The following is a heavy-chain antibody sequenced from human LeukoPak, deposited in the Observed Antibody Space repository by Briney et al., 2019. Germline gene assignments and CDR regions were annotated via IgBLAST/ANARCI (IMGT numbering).Heavy chain of an antibody. D-gene: IGHD5-18*01. CDR2: IYHSGST. CDR1: SYSISSGYY. V-gene: IGHV4-38-2*01. Sequence: SETLSLTCGVSSYSISSGYYWGWIRQPPGKGLEWIGSIYHSGSTYYNPSLKSRVTISVDTSKNQFSLKLSSVTAADTAVYYCPKGWISIWGQVMVTSPYDYMDVWGNGTTVTVSS. J-gene: IGHJ6*03. CDR3: PKGWISIWGQVMVTSPYDYMDV.